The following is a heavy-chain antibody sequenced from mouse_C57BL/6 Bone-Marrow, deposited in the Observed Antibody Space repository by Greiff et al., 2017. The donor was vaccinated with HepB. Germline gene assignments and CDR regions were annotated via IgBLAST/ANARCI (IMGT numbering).Heavy chain of an antibody. V-gene: IGHV1-52*01. Sequence: QVQLQQPGAELVRPGSSVKLSCKASGYTFTSYWMHWVKQRPIQGLEWIGNIDPSDSETHYTQKFKDKATLTVDKSSSTAYMQLSSLTSEDSAVYYCARFITTVVGYFDYWGQGTTLTVSS. CDR2: IDPSDSET. CDR3: ARFITTVVGYFDY. D-gene: IGHD1-1*01. J-gene: IGHJ2*01. CDR1: GYTFTSYW.